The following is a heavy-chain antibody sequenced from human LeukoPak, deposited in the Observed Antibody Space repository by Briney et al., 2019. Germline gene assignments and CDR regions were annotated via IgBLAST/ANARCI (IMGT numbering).Heavy chain of an antibody. D-gene: IGHD3-10*01. V-gene: IGHV3-11*04. CDR2: ISSSGSTI. J-gene: IGHJ4*02. CDR3: ARGLVGIVPAAYILWFGEYVY. CDR1: EFTFSDYY. Sequence: PGGSLRLSCAASEFTFSDYYMSWIRQAPGKGLEWVSYISSSGSTIYYADSVKGRFTISRDNAKNALYLQMNRLRAEDTAVYYCARGLVGIVPAAYILWFGEYVYWGQGTLVTVSS.